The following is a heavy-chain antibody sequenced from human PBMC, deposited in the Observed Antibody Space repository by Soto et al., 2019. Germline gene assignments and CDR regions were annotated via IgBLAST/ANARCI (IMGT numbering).Heavy chain of an antibody. V-gene: IGHV3-53*01. Sequence: SLRLSCAISCFSVSSNYLSWVRQSPGKGLEWVSVHYSGGSTYYADSVQGRFTISRDKSNNTLYLQMRRVRAEDTAVYFCARHRHPRGTVGATSPLDPWGQGTQVTVSS. D-gene: IGHD1-26*01. CDR1: CFSVSSNY. CDR3: ARHRHPRGTVGATSPLDP. J-gene: IGHJ5*02. CDR2: HYSGGST.